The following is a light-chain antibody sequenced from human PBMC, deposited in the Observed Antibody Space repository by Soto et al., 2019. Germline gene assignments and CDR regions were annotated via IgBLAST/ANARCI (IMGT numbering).Light chain of an antibody. V-gene: IGKV3-20*01. CDR3: QQYGSSPST. CDR2: GAS. CDR1: QSVSSSY. J-gene: IGKJ1*01. Sequence: EIVLTQSPGTLSLSPGERATLSCRASQSVSSSYLAWYQQKPGQAPRLLIYGASSRATGIPDRFSGSGSGTDFTLTISRLEPEDFAVYDCQQYGSSPSTFGHGTKVEIK.